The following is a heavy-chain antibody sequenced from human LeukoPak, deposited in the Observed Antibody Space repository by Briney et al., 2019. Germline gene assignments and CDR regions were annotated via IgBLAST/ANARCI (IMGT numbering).Heavy chain of an antibody. D-gene: IGHD4-11*01. J-gene: IGHJ4*02. V-gene: IGHV3-23*01. CDR2: ISGSGGST. CDR1: GFTFSSYA. Sequence: WRSLRLSCAPSGFTFSSYAMSWVRQAPGKGREWVSGISGSGGSTYYADSVKGRFTISRDNSKNTLYLQMNSLRAEDTAVYYCASTVTHRGWGQGTLVTVSS. CDR3: ASTVTHRG.